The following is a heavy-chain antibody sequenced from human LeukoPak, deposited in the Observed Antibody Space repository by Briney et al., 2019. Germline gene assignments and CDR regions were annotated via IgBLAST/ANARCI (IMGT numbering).Heavy chain of an antibody. CDR1: GGTFSSYA. CDR3: ARSKVGATSPDY. V-gene: IGHV1-69*06. Sequence: SVKVSCKASGGTFSSYAISWVRQAPGQGLEWMGGIIPIFGTANYAQKSQGRVTITADKSTSTAYMELSSLGSEDTAVYYCARSKVGATSPDYWGQGTLVTVSS. D-gene: IGHD1-26*01. CDR2: IIPIFGTA. J-gene: IGHJ4*02.